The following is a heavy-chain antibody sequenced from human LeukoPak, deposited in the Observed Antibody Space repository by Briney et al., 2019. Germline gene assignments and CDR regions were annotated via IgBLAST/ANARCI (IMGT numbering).Heavy chain of an antibody. CDR2: IIPIGGIT. Sequence: SVRVSCTASGGTFSSYTMSWVRQAPGQGLEWMGGIIPIGGITNYAQKLKGRVTITADKSKSTAYMELSSLRSEDTAVYYCARPNYYDSSGYYLGGSPIYDAFDIWGQGTMVTVSS. CDR1: GGTFSSYT. V-gene: IGHV1-69*02. J-gene: IGHJ3*02. CDR3: ARPNYYDSSGYYLGGSPIYDAFDI. D-gene: IGHD3-22*01.